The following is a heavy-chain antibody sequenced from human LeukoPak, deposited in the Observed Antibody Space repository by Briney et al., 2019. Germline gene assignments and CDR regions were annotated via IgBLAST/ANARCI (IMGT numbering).Heavy chain of an antibody. D-gene: IGHD3-22*01. J-gene: IGHJ4*02. Sequence: PSETLSLTCSVSGYFLSSGFYWGWFRQPPGKGLEWIASVYHSGNTIYNPSLKSRFTMSMDTSMNHYTLKLRSVTAADTAVYYCARTLSDSSPVATWGQGTLVTVSS. CDR1: GYFLSSGFY. V-gene: IGHV4-38-2*02. CDR2: VYHSGNT. CDR3: ARTLSDSSPVAT.